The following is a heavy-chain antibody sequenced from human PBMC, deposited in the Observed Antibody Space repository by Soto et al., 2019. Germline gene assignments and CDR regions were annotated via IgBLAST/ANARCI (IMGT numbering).Heavy chain of an antibody. J-gene: IGHJ6*02. CDR3: ARGVAAAAAQYYYYGMDV. CDR2: IIPIFGTA. Sequence: SVKVTCKASGGTFSSYAISWVRQAPGQGLEWMGGIIPIFGTANYAQKFQGRVTITADKSTSTAYMELSSLRSEDTAVYYCARGVAAAAAQYYYYGMDVWGQGTTVTVSS. CDR1: GGTFSSYA. D-gene: IGHD6-13*01. V-gene: IGHV1-69*06.